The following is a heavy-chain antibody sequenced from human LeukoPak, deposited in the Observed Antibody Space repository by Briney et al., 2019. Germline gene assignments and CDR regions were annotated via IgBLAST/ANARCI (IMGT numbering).Heavy chain of an antibody. D-gene: IGHD3-22*01. J-gene: IGHJ5*02. CDR1: GGSISSYY. V-gene: IGHV4-59*01. CDR2: IHYSGST. CDR3: ARVTYYYDSSGFDP. Sequence: KPSETLSLTCTVSGGSISSYYWSWIRQPPAKGLEWIGYIHYSGSTNYNPSLKSRVTISVDTSKKQFSLKLSSVTAADTAVYYCARVTYYYDSSGFDPWGQGTLVTVSS.